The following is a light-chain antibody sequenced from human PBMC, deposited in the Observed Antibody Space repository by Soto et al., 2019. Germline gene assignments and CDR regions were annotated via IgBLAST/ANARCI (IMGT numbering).Light chain of an antibody. CDR3: RSYSRGSTRVV. CDR1: SSDVGGYNY. Sequence: QSALSQPASVSGSPGQSITISCTGTSSDVGGYNYVSWYQQHPGKAPKVIIYDVTKRPSGISDRFSGSKSGTSASLTISGLQVEDEADYYCRSYSRGSTRVVFGGGTKLTVL. CDR2: DVT. V-gene: IGLV2-14*03. J-gene: IGLJ2*01.